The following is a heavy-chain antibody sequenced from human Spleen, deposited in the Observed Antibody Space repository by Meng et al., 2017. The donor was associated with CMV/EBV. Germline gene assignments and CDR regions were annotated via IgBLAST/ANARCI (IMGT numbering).Heavy chain of an antibody. V-gene: IGHV4-39*01. CDR1: GASISSSSYY. Sequence: GSLRLSCTVSGASISSSSYYWGWIRQPPGKGLEWIGNTYYSGNTYYNPSLKSRVSISVDTSKNQFSLKVGSVTAADTAVYYCARRAGNYVVGYYFDYWGQGTLVTVSS. CDR3: ARRAGNYVVGYYFDY. J-gene: IGHJ4*02. D-gene: IGHD1-7*01. CDR2: TYYSGNT.